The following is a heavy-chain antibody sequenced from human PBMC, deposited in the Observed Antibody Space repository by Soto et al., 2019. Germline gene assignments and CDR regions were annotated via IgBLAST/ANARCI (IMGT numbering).Heavy chain of an antibody. CDR1: GGSISSSSFH. Sequence: PSVTLSLTCTVSGGSISSSSFHWGWIRQPPGKGLEWIGSIYYSGSTYYSPSLKSRVTISVDTSKNQFSLKLSSVTAADTAVYYCARRERAAGTDWWFDPWGQGTLVTSPQ. J-gene: IGHJ5*02. CDR3: ARRERAAGTDWWFDP. CDR2: IYYSGST. V-gene: IGHV4-39*01. D-gene: IGHD6-13*01.